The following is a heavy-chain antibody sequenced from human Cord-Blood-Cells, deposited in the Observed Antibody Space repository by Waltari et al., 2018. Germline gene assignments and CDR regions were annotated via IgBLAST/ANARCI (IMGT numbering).Heavy chain of an antibody. CDR1: GFTFSSYG. CDR3: AKSPASGYYYYYYGMDV. V-gene: IGHV3-30*18. Sequence: QVQLVESGGGVVQPGRSLRLSWAASGFTFSSYGMHWVRQAPGKGVEWVAVISYDGSNKYYADSVKGRFTISRDNSKNPLYLQMNSLRAEDTAVYYCAKSPASGYYYYYYGMDVWGQGP. D-gene: IGHD3-22*01. J-gene: IGHJ6*02. CDR2: ISYDGSNK.